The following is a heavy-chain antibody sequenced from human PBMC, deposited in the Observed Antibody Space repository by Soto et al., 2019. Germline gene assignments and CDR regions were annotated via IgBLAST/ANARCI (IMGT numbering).Heavy chain of an antibody. D-gene: IGHD4-17*01. CDR3: AVDYGQAFDI. Sequence: GGSLRLSCAASGFTFSSYAMHWVRQAPGKGLEWVAVISYDGSNKYYADSVKGRVTISRDNSKNTLYLQMNSLRAEDTAVYYCAVDYGQAFDIWGQGTMVTVSS. CDR2: ISYDGSNK. J-gene: IGHJ3*02. CDR1: GFTFSSYA. V-gene: IGHV3-30-3*01.